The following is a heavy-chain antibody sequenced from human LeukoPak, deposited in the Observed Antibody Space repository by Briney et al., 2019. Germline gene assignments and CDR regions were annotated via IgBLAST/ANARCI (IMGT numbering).Heavy chain of an antibody. Sequence: SQTLLLTSVVSGDSVSSKNGAWNWIRQSPSRGLEWLGRTYYRSKWYNDYAESMEGRMTISQDTSKNQYSLHLNSVTPDDTAVYYCARDFGTTGWHTFDYWGQGTLVTVSS. CDR1: GDSVSSKNGA. D-gene: IGHD6-19*01. V-gene: IGHV6-1*01. J-gene: IGHJ4*02. CDR2: TYYRSKWYN. CDR3: ARDFGTTGWHTFDY.